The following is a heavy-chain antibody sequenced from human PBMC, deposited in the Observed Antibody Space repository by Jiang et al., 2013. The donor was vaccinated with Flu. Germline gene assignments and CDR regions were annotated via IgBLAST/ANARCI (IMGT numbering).Heavy chain of an antibody. CDR2: IYHSGST. CDR1: GGSISSSSYY. Sequence: GLVKPSETLSLTCTVSGGSISSSSYYWGWIRQPPGKGLEWIGEIYHSGSTNYNPSLKSRVTISVDKSKNQFSLKLSSVTAADTAVYYCARGHTVTRWFDPWGQGTLVTVSS. V-gene: IGHV4-39*07. CDR3: ARGHTVTRWFDP. J-gene: IGHJ5*02. D-gene: IGHD4-17*01.